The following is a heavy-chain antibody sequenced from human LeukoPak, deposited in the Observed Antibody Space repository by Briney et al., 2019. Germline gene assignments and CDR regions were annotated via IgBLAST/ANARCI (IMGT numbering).Heavy chain of an antibody. V-gene: IGHV3-23*01. CDR1: GFTFSSYA. Sequence: GGSLRLSCAASGFTFSSYAMSWVRQAPGKGLEWVSAISGSGGSTCYADSVKGRFTISRDNSKNTLYLQMNSLRAEDTAVYYCAKDTRPYSSGWPTHFDYWGQGTLVTVSS. D-gene: IGHD6-19*01. J-gene: IGHJ4*02. CDR2: ISGSGGST. CDR3: AKDTRPYSSGWPTHFDY.